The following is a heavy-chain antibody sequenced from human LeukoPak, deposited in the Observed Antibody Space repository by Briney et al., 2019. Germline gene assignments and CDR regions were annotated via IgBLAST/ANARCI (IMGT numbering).Heavy chain of an antibody. CDR1: GGSISSGGYS. D-gene: IGHD4-17*01. CDR2: IYHSGCT. CDR3: ASSPYDYGDYHYYYVMDV. V-gene: IGHV4-30-2*01. J-gene: IGHJ6*02. Sequence: SETLSLTCAVSGGSISSGGYSWSWIRQPPGKGLEWLGHIYHSGCTYYNPSLKSRVTISVDMSKNQFSLKLSSVTAADTAVYYCASSPYDYGDYHYYYVMDVWGQGTTVTVSS.